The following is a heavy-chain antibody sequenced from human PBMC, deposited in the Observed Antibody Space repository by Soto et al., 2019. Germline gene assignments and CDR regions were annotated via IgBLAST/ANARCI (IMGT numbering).Heavy chain of an antibody. J-gene: IGHJ4*01. D-gene: IGHD5-12*01. CDR1: GFIFKNYA. CDR2: ITRDGYNK. Sequence: PGGSLRLSCAVSGFIFKNYALNWVRQAPGKGLEWVASITRDGYNKYYADSVKGRFTISRDNSKNTLYLQLNSLRADDTAVFYCAREPWGYSGSAKHFDYWGHGTLVTVSS. CDR3: AREPWGYSGSAKHFDY. V-gene: IGHV3-30*04.